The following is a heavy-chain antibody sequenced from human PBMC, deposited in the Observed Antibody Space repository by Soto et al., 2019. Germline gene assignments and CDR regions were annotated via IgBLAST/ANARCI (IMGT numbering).Heavy chain of an antibody. J-gene: IGHJ6*03. CDR3: ASSSSGGYYYYMDV. Sequence: GGSLRLSCAASGFTFSSYWMSWVRQAPGKGLEWVVNIKQDGSEKYYVDSVKGRFTISRDNAKNSLYLQMNSLRAEDTAVYYCASSSSGGYYYYMDVWGKGTTVTVSS. D-gene: IGHD6-6*01. CDR1: GFTFSSYW. V-gene: IGHV3-7*01. CDR2: IKQDGSEK.